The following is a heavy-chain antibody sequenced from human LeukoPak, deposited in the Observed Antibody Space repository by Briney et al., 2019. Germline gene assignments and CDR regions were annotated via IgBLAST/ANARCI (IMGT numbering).Heavy chain of an antibody. CDR3: ARDIGSGYWSKKYYFDY. D-gene: IGHD3-22*01. J-gene: IGHJ4*02. CDR2: IYSGGST. Sequence: GGSLRLSCAASGFTVSSSYMSWVRQAPGKGLEWVSVIYSGGSTYYADSVKGRFTISRDNSKNSLYLQMNSLRAEDTAVYYCARDIGSGYWSKKYYFDYWGQGTLVTVSS. CDR1: GFTVSSSY. V-gene: IGHV3-53*01.